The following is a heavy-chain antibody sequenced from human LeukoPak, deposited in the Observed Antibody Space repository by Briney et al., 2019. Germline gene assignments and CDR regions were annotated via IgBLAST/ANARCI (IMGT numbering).Heavy chain of an antibody. D-gene: IGHD5-18*01. CDR1: GYTFIGYY. Sequence: GASVKVSCKTSGYTFIGYYMHWVRQAPGQGLEWMGWINPNSGGTNYAQKFQGRVTMTRDTSISTAYMELSRLRSDDTAVYYCARDRDTAMVKSDYWGQGTLVTVSS. CDR2: INPNSGGT. V-gene: IGHV1-2*02. J-gene: IGHJ4*02. CDR3: ARDRDTAMVKSDY.